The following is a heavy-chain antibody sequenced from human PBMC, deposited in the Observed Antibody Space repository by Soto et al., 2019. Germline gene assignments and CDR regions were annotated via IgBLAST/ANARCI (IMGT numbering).Heavy chain of an antibody. CDR2: ISAYNGNT. Sequence: ASVKVSCKASGYTFTSYGISWVRQAPGQGLEWMGWISAYNGNTNYAQKLQGRVTMTTDTSTSTAYMELRSLRSDDTAVYSCALSIEAAGLADYWGQGTLVTVSS. CDR3: ALSIEAAGLADY. J-gene: IGHJ4*02. D-gene: IGHD6-13*01. V-gene: IGHV1-18*04. CDR1: GYTFTSYG.